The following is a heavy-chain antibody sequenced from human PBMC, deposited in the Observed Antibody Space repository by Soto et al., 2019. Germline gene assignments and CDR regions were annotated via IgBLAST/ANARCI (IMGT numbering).Heavy chain of an antibody. V-gene: IGHV4-30-4*01. CDR1: GGSISSGDYY. J-gene: IGHJ6*02. CDR3: ASNYGDYVFDYGMDV. CDR2: IYYSGST. D-gene: IGHD4-17*01. Sequence: PSETLSLTCTVSGGSISSGDYYWSWIRQPPGKGLEWIGYIYYSGSTYYNPSLKSRVTISVDTSKNQFSLKLSSVTAADTAVYYCASNYGDYVFDYGMDVWGQGTTVTVSS.